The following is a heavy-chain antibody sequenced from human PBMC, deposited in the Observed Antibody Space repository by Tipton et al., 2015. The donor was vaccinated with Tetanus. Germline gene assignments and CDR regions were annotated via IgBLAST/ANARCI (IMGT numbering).Heavy chain of an antibody. J-gene: IGHJ4*02. CDR2: TYYRSKWYN. V-gene: IGHV6-1*01. CDR1: GDSVSSNSAA. Sequence: GLVKPSQTLSLTCAISGDSVSSNSAAWNWIRQSPSRGLEWLGRTYYRSKWYNDYAVSVKSRITINPDTSKSQFSLQLNSVTPEDTAVYYCARAKERPVGTAGIDFDYWGQGTLVTVSS. CDR3: ARAKERPVGTAGIDFDY. D-gene: IGHD6-13*01.